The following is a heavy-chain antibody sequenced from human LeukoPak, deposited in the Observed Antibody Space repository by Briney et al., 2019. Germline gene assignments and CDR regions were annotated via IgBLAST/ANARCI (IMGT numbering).Heavy chain of an antibody. CDR1: GGSISSYY. V-gene: IGHV4-59*08. J-gene: IGHJ4*02. CDR2: IYYSGST. Sequence: SETLSLTCTVSGGSISSYYWSWIRQPPGEGLEWMGYIYYSGSTKYNPSLKSRVTISVDTSKNQFSLKLTSVTAADTAAYYCARLGIGVVPSAMLGDYYFDYWGQGTLGTVSS. D-gene: IGHD2-2*01. CDR3: ARLGIGVVPSAMLGDYYFDY.